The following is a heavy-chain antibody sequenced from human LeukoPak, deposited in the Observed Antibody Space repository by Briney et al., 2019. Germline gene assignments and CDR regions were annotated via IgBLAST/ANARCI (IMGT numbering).Heavy chain of an antibody. V-gene: IGHV4-59*01. J-gene: IGHJ5*02. CDR2: IHYSGST. CDR1: GGSISSYY. D-gene: IGHD2-2*01. CDR3: ATGGYYSSTSCYGPRWFDP. Sequence: PSETLSLTCTVSGGSISSYYWSWIRQPPGKGLEWIGYIHYSGSTNYNPSLKSRVIISVDTSKNQFSLKLNSVTAADTAVYYCATGGYYSSTSCYGPRWFDPWGQGTLVTVSS.